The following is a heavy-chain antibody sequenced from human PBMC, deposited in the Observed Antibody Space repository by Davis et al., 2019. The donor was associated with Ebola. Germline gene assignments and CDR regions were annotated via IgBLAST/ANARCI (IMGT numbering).Heavy chain of an antibody. CDR1: GGSFSGYY. CDR3: ATRIRYDFWSGYDY. D-gene: IGHD3-3*01. Sequence: PSETLSLTCAVYGGSFSGYYWSWIRQPPGKGLEWIGEINHSGSTNYNPSLKSRVTISVDKSKNQFSLKLSSVTAADTAVYYCATRIRYDFWSGYDYWGQGTLVTVSS. CDR2: INHSGST. J-gene: IGHJ4*02. V-gene: IGHV4-34*01.